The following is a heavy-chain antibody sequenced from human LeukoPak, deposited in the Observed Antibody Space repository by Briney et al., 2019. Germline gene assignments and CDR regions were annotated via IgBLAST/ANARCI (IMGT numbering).Heavy chain of an antibody. CDR1: GFTFRTYW. Sequence: HPGRSLRLSCTASGFTFRTYWMNWVRQAPGKGLEWVAKINQDGDEKYYVGSVQGRFTISRDNANASVFLKLSSLRAEDTGVYYCARAEVEGSWSTFHYFYGMDVWGQGTTVTVSS. CDR2: INQDGDEK. J-gene: IGHJ6*02. D-gene: IGHD6-13*01. CDR3: ARAEVEGSWSTFHYFYGMDV. V-gene: IGHV3-7*01.